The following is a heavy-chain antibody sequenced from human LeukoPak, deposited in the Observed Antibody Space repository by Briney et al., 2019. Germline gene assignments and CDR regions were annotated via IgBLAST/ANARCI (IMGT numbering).Heavy chain of an antibody. Sequence: GRSLRLSCAASGFTFSSYSMNWVRQAPGKGREWVSSISSSSSYIYYADSVKGRFTISRDNAKNSLYLQMNSLRAEDTAVYYCQSRGGYSSPDYWGQGTLVTVSS. CDR1: GFTFSSYS. CDR2: ISSSSSYI. CDR3: QSRGGYSSPDY. D-gene: IGHD6-13*01. V-gene: IGHV3-21*01. J-gene: IGHJ4*02.